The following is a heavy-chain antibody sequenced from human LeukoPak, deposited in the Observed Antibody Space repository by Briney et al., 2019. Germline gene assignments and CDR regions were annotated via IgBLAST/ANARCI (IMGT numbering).Heavy chain of an antibody. CDR1: GGSISSYH. Sequence: SETLSLTCTVSGGSISSYHWSWIRQPPGKGLEWIGYIYYSGSTNYNPSLTSRVTISVDTSKNQFSLKLSSVTAADTAVYYCARGDRELPHFDWGQGTLVTVSS. D-gene: IGHD1-26*01. CDR3: ARGDRELPHFD. J-gene: IGHJ4*02. CDR2: IYYSGST. V-gene: IGHV4-59*01.